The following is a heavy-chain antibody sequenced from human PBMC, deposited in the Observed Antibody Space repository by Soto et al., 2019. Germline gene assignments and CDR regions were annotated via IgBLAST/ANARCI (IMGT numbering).Heavy chain of an antibody. CDR2: INAGNGHT. V-gene: IGHV1-3*01. D-gene: IGHD3-10*01. CDR3: ARGIWTMTRGAYYFDN. CDR1: GYTFTNYA. Sequence: ASVKVSCKASGYTFTNYAMQWVRQAPGQRLEWMGWINAGNGHTKYSQNFQGGVTITRDTSASTAYMELSSLISEDAAVYYCARGIWTMTRGAYYFDNWGQGTLVTVSS. J-gene: IGHJ4*02.